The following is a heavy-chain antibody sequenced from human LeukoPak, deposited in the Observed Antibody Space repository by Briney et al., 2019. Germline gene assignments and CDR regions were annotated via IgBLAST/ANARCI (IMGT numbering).Heavy chain of an antibody. CDR1: GGSFSGYY. V-gene: IGHV4-34*01. CDR2: INHSGST. J-gene: IGHJ5*02. CDR3: ARDIIVDNWFDP. Sequence: PSETLSLTCAVYGGSFSGYYWSWIRQPPGKGLEWIGEINHSGSTNYNPSLKSRVTISVDTSKNQFSLKLSSVTAADTAVYYCARDIIVDNWFDPWGQGTLVTVSS. D-gene: IGHD2-15*01.